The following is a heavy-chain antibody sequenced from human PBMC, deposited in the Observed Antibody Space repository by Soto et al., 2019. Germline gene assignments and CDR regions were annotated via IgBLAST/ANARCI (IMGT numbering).Heavy chain of an antibody. D-gene: IGHD1-1*01. J-gene: IGHJ6*02. CDR1: GGTFSSYA. Sequence: AASVKVSCKASGGTFSSYAISWVRQAPGQGLEWMGGIIPIFGTANYAQKFQGRVTITADESTSTAYMELSSLRSEDTAVYYCARKNRPRHDYYYGMDVWGQVTTVSV. CDR2: IIPIFGTA. CDR3: ARKNRPRHDYYYGMDV. V-gene: IGHV1-69*13.